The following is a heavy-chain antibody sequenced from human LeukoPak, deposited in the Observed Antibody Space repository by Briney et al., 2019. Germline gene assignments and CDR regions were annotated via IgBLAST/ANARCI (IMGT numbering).Heavy chain of an antibody. D-gene: IGHD6-19*01. Sequence: GGSLRLSCAASGFTFDDYAMHWVRQAPGKGLEWVSGISWNSGSIGYADSVKGRFTISRDNAKNSLYLQMNSLRAEDTALYYCAKAAGWGWTPHLYYWGQGTLVTVSS. V-gene: IGHV3-9*01. J-gene: IGHJ4*02. CDR1: GFTFDDYA. CDR2: ISWNSGSI. CDR3: AKAAGWGWTPHLYY.